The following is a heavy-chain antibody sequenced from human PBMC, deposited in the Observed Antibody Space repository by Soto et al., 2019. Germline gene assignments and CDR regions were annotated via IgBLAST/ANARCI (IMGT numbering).Heavy chain of an antibody. CDR2: IGPSSGNT. J-gene: IGHJ4*02. CDR3: ATSTYYYDSSGYPLGYY. Sequence: ASVKVSCKASGYTFTSYTISWVRQAPGQGLEWVGWIGPSSGNTDSARNLQGRVTMTTDTSTSTAYMELSSLRSEDTAVYYCATSTYYYDSSGYPLGYYWGQGTLVTVSS. V-gene: IGHV1-18*01. D-gene: IGHD3-22*01. CDR1: GYTFTSYT.